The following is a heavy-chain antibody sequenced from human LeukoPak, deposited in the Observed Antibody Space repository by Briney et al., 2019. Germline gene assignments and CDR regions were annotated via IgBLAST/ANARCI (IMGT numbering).Heavy chain of an antibody. Sequence: TGGSLRLSCASSGFAFGTYGMNWVRQAPGKGLEWVSYISSRSDSENYADSVKGRFTISRDNSKNTLSLQMSSLRVEDSAVYFCAKDTSAWWYHRAYMNVWGTGTTVTVSS. J-gene: IGHJ6*03. D-gene: IGHD2-15*01. CDR3: AKDTSAWWYHRAYMNV. CDR2: ISSRSDSE. V-gene: IGHV3-48*01. CDR1: GFAFGTYG.